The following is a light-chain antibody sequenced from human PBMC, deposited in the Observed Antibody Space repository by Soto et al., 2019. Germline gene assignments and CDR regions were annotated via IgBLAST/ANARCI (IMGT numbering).Light chain of an antibody. V-gene: IGKV1-5*03. CDR2: KAS. J-gene: IGKJ1*01. CDR1: QSISMS. CDR3: QQYRYFPWT. Sequence: DIQMTQSPSTLSASVGDRVTITCRASQSISMSLAWHQQKPGKAPKPLLYKASSLESGAPSRFSGSGSGTEFTLTTSSLQPDDFATYYCQQYRYFPWTFGQGTKVEIK.